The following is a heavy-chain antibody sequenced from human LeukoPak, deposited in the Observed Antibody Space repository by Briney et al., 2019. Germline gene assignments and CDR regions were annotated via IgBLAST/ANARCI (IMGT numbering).Heavy chain of an antibody. V-gene: IGHV3-30*18. D-gene: IGHD3-16*02. CDR1: GFTSTSYG. Sequence: GGSLRLSCAASGFTSTSYGMHWVRQAPGKGLEWVATITYDGGSEYFADFVKGRFTISRDNSKNTMSLQMNSLRPDDTGVCYCAKSFLDYSYYFFGMDVWGQGTTVIVSS. CDR2: ITYDGGSE. J-gene: IGHJ6*02. CDR3: AKSFLDYSYYFFGMDV.